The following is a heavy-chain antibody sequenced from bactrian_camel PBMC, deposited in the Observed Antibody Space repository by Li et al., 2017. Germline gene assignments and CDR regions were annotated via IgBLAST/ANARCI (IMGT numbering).Heavy chain of an antibody. CDR2: INFVGAST. Sequence: VQLVESGGGLVQPGGSLRLSCAASGFNFNNYYMSWVRQAPGKGLEWVSGINFVGASTYYAGSVKGRFTISLDNAKNTMYLQMNDLTPDDTGTYYCAAEAGPCYGEFVGGDFAHWGQGTQVTVS. V-gene: IGHV3S40*01. D-gene: IGHD3*01. CDR1: GFNFNNYY. CDR3: AAEAGPCYGEFVGGDFAH. J-gene: IGHJ4*01.